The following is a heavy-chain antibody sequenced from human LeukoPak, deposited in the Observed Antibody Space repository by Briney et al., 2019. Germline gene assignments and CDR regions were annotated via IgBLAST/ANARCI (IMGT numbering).Heavy chain of an antibody. CDR1: GFTFTSYG. V-gene: IGHV3-23*01. J-gene: IGHJ6*03. CDR3: AKGTSWISPYYYMDV. D-gene: IGHD2-2*01. CDR2: ISGGGGST. Sequence: GGSLRLSCAASGFTFTSYGMHWVRQAPGKGLEWVSAISGGGGSTYYADSVKGRFTISRDNSKNTLYLQMNSLRAEDTAVYYCAKGTSWISPYYYMDVWGTGTRVTVSS.